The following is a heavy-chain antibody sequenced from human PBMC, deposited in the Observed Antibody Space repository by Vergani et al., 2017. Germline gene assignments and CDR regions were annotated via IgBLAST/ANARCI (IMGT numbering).Heavy chain of an antibody. CDR2: LNHSGST. Sequence: QVQLQQWGAGLLKPSETLSLTCAVYGGSFSGYYWSWIRQPPGKGLERIGELNHSGSTNYNPSLKSRVTISVDTSKNQFALKLSSVTAADTAVYYCARGPRAWFGEGVDYWGQGTLVTVSS. CDR1: GGSFSGYY. D-gene: IGHD3-10*01. CDR3: ARGPRAWFGEGVDY. V-gene: IGHV4-34*01. J-gene: IGHJ4*02.